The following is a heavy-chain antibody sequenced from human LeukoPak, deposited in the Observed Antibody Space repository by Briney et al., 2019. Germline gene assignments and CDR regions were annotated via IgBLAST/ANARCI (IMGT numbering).Heavy chain of an antibody. CDR3: AFWCDGSGMGAYFDY. D-gene: IGHD3-10*01. J-gene: IGHJ4*02. CDR2: ISSSSSYI. CDR1: GFTFSSYS. Sequence: GGSLRLSCAASGFTFSSYSMNWVRQAPGKGLEWVSSISSSSSYIYYADSVKGRFTISRDNAKNSLYLQMNSLRAEDTAVYYCAFWCDGSGMGAYFDYWGQGTLVTVSS. V-gene: IGHV3-21*01.